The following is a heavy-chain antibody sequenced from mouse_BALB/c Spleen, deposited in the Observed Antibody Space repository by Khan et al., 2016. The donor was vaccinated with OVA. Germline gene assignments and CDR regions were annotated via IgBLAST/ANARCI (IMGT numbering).Heavy chain of an antibody. J-gene: IGHJ2*01. Sequence: VQLQESGAELAKPGASVKMSCKASGYTFINYWILWVKQRPGQGLEWIGYINPSTGYTEYNQNFKDKATLTADTSSSTAYMQLSRLTSEDSAVYYCARRGLRWDVDYGGQGTTLTVSS. CDR1: GYTFINYW. CDR2: INPSTGYT. D-gene: IGHD1-1*01. V-gene: IGHV1-7*01. CDR3: ARRGLRWDVDY.